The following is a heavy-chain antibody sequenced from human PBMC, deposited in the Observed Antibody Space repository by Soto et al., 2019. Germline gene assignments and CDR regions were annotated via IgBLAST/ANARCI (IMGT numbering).Heavy chain of an antibody. CDR3: ARQDIVVVPAAPYAYYGMDV. CDR2: IYYSGST. V-gene: IGHV4-31*03. Sequence: QVQLQESGPGLVKPSQTLSLTCTVSGGSISSGGYYWSWIRQHPGKGLEWIGYIYYSGSTYYNPSLQSRVTISVDTSKNQFSLKLSSVTAADTAVYYCARQDIVVVPAAPYAYYGMDVWGQGTTVTVSS. D-gene: IGHD2-2*01. CDR1: GGSISSGGYY. J-gene: IGHJ6*02.